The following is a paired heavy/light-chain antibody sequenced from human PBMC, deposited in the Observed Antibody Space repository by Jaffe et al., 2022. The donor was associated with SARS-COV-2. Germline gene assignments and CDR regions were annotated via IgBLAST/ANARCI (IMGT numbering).Light chain of an antibody. CDR1: QSVSSY. CDR3: QQRNNWPLT. V-gene: IGKV3-11*01. J-gene: IGKJ4*01. Sequence: EIVLTQSPATLSLSPGERATLSCRASQSVSSYLAWYQQKPGQAPRLLIYDASNRATGIPARFSGSGSGTDFTLTISSLEPEDFAVYYCQQRNNWPLTFGGGTKVEIK. CDR2: DAS.
Heavy chain of an antibody. Sequence: QVQLVESGGGVVQPGRSLRLSCAVSGFTFSSYAMHWVRQAPGKGLEWVAVISYDGSNKNYADSVKGRFTISRDNSKNTLYLQMNSLRAEDTAVYYCARVRIAAALHDAFDIWGQGTMVTVSS. CDR2: ISYDGSNK. D-gene: IGHD6-13*01. V-gene: IGHV3-30*04. CDR1: GFTFSSYA. J-gene: IGHJ3*02. CDR3: ARVRIAAALHDAFDI.